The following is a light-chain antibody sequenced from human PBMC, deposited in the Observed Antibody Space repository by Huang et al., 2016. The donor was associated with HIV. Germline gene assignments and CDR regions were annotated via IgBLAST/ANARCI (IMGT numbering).Light chain of an antibody. Sequence: DVVMIQSPLSLSVTPGQPASISCGSGQSLVHSDGNPFLNWFQQRPGHSPRRLIYKVSNRDSVVPDRFSGRGSGTKFTLEISMVEAEDTGSYYCMQGTHWPPTFGQGTRLEIK. V-gene: IGKV2-30*02. J-gene: IGKJ5*01. CDR2: KVS. CDR1: QSLVHSDGNPF. CDR3: MQGTHWPPT.